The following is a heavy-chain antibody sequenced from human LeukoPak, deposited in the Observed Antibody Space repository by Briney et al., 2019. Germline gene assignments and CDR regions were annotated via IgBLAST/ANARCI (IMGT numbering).Heavy chain of an antibody. CDR1: GFNFDAYA. J-gene: IGHJ4*02. D-gene: IGHD1/OR15-1a*01. Sequence: GGSLRLSCAASGFNFDAYAMHWVRQAPGKALEWLSLISWESGSTFYADSVKGRFTISRDNSENSPYLQMNNLRAEDTALYYCAKGPRNSNTYFDSWGQGTLVTVSS. CDR2: ISWESGST. V-gene: IGHV3-43D*03. CDR3: AKGPRNSNTYFDS.